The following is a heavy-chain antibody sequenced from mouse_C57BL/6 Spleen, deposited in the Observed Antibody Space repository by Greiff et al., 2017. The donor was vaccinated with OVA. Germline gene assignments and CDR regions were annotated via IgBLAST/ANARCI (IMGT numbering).Heavy chain of an antibody. J-gene: IGHJ2*01. V-gene: IGHV1-77*01. CDR3: ANCRGY. CDR2: IGPGSGST. CDR1: GYTFTDSY. Sequence: VQLQQSGAELAKPGASVKISCKASGYTFTDSYINWVTQRPGQGLEWIGKIGPGSGSTYYNEKFKGKATLTADKSSSTAYIQLRSLTSEDSAVYFCANCRGYWGQGTTLTVSS.